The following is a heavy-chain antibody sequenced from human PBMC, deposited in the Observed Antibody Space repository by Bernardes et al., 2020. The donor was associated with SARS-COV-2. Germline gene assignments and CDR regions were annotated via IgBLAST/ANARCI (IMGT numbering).Heavy chain of an antibody. CDR3: ARQAGYTYGPYYFDH. D-gene: IGHD5-18*01. CDR1: GCSINSRAYY. Sequence: SETLSLTCTVSGCSINSRAYYWGWLRQPPGKGLEWIATIYSGGSTYYNPSLKSRVSPSGDTSKNQFSLQLSSVTAADTAVYYCARQAGYTYGPYYFDHWGQGTLVTVSS. V-gene: IGHV4-39*01. J-gene: IGHJ4*02. CDR2: IYSGGST.